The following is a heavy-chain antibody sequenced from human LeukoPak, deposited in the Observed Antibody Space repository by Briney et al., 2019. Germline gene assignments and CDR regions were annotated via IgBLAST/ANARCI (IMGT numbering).Heavy chain of an antibody. D-gene: IGHD1-1*01. CDR2: IYYSGST. V-gene: IGHV4-30-4*01. CDR3: AREATDESMGGAFDI. CDR1: GGSISSGDYY. J-gene: IGHJ3*02. Sequence: PSQTLSLTCTVSGGSISSGDYYWSWIRQPPGKGLEWIGYIYYSGSTYYNPSLKSRVTISVDTSKNQFSLKLSSVTAADTAVYYCAREATDESMGGAFDIWGQGTMVTVSS.